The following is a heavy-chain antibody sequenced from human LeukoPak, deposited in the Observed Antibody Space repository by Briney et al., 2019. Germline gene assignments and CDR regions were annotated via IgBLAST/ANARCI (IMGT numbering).Heavy chain of an antibody. CDR1: GFTVSSKY. D-gene: IGHD1-26*01. J-gene: IGHJ4*02. CDR2: IYSGGSA. CDR3: ARGSSGSYYGFDC. V-gene: IGHV3-66*02. Sequence: GGSLRVSCAASGFTVSSKYMSWVRQAPGKGLEWVSVIYSGGSAYYADSVRGRFTISRDNSKNTLYLQMNSLRPEDTAVYYCARGSSGSYYGFDCWGQGTLVTVSS.